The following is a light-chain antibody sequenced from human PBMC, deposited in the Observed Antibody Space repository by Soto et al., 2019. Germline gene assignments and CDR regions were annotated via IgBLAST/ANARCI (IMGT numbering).Light chain of an antibody. Sequence: EIVGTQSPGTLSLSPGERATLSCRASQSVSSSYLAWYQQNPGQAPTLLIYGASTRATGIPDRFSGSGSGTDFTLTISRLEPEDFAVYYCQQYGSSPLYTFGQGTKLEIK. J-gene: IGKJ2*01. V-gene: IGKV3-20*01. CDR2: GAS. CDR1: QSVSSSY. CDR3: QQYGSSPLYT.